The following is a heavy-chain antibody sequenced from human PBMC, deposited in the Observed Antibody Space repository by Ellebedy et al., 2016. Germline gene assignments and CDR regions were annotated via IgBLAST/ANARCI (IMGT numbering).Heavy chain of an antibody. CDR1: GYTFTSYG. Sequence: ASVKVSCKASGYTFTSYGISWVRQAPGQGLEWIGWISNDNSNTNFGQKVQGRFTMTTDTSTSTAYMELRSLTSDDTAVYYCARPHDYGDYHFDLWGQGSLVTVSS. D-gene: IGHD4-17*01. V-gene: IGHV1-18*01. CDR2: ISNDNSNT. J-gene: IGHJ4*02. CDR3: ARPHDYGDYHFDL.